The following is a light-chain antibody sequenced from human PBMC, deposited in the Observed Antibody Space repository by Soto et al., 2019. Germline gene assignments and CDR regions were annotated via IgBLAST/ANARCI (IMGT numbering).Light chain of an antibody. CDR1: QSVSSSF. V-gene: IGKV3-20*01. CDR3: QQYGSSLYT. Sequence: EIVLTQSPGTLSLSPGERASLSCRASQSVSSSFLAWYQQKPGQAPRLLIYGASSRATGIPDRFSGSGSGKDFTLTISRLEPEDFAVYYCQQYGSSLYTFGQGTKLVIK. J-gene: IGKJ2*01. CDR2: GAS.